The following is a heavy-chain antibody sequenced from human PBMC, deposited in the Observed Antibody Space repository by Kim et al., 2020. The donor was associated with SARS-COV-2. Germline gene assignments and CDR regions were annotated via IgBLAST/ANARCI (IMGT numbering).Heavy chain of an antibody. J-gene: IGHJ6*02. Sequence: GGSLRLSCEASGFNFGSYAMTWVRQAPGKGLEYISFISSSADSINYADSVMGRFSISRDNAKNSLHLQINNLRVEDTAVYYCARVQVVGGPYYYYGMDVWGQGTTVTVSS. CDR3: ARVQVVGGPYYYYGMDV. V-gene: IGHV3-48*03. CDR2: ISSSADSI. D-gene: IGHD3-22*01. CDR1: GFNFGSYA.